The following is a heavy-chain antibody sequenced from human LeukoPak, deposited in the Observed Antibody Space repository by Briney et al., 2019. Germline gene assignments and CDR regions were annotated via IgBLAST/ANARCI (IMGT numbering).Heavy chain of an antibody. V-gene: IGHV3-23*01. D-gene: IGHD3-10*01. CDR3: AKGLLWFGELSPCY. J-gene: IGHJ4*02. Sequence: QAGGSLRLSCAASGFTFSSYAMSWVRQAPGKGLEWVSGISNSGGTTYDEDSVKGRFTISRDNSKNTLYLQMNNLRAEDTAVYYCAKGLLWFGELSPCYWGRGTLVTVSS. CDR1: GFTFSSYA. CDR2: ISNSGGTT.